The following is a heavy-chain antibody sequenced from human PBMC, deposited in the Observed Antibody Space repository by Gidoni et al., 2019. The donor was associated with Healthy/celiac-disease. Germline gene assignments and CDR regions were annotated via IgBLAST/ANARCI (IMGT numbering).Heavy chain of an antibody. D-gene: IGHD2-2*01. Sequence: QVQLVQSGAEVKKPGASVKVSCKASGYTFTSYYMHWVRQAPGQGLEWMGIINPSGGSTSYAQKFQGRVTMTRDTSTSTVYMELSSLRSEDTVVYYCARDQIRNPYQLLSLGAAEYFQHWGQGTLVTVSS. CDR2: INPSGGST. CDR1: GYTFTSYY. CDR3: ARDQIRNPYQLLSLGAAEYFQH. V-gene: IGHV1-46*01. J-gene: IGHJ1*01.